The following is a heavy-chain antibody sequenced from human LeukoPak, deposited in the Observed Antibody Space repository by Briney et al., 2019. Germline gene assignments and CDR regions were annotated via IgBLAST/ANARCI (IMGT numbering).Heavy chain of an antibody. CDR3: ARGSQDGSLFDY. J-gene: IGHJ4*02. V-gene: IGHV4-30-4*08. CDR2: IYYSGST. Sequence: NPSETLSLTCTVSGGSISSGDYYWSWIRQPPGKGLEWIGYIYYSGSTYYNPSLKSRVTISVDTSKNQFSLKLSSVTAADTAVYYCARGSQDGSLFDYWGQGTLVTVSS. D-gene: IGHD3-10*01. CDR1: GGSISSGDYY.